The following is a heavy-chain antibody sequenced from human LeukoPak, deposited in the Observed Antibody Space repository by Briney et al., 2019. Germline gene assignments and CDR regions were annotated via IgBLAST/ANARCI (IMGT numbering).Heavy chain of an antibody. CDR2: IYSGGTI. D-gene: IGHD3-22*01. CDR1: GFSIRTYY. CDR3: VRAVHHNFYSDSSGYYGDAFDV. V-gene: IGHV3-53*01. Sequence: GSLRLSCSASGFSIRTYYMSWVRQGPGKGLEWVSVIYSGGTIHYADSVKGRFTFSRDNFKATLNLQMNSLRAADTAVYYCVRAVHHNFYSDSSGYYGDAFDVWGQGTVVTVSS. J-gene: IGHJ3*01.